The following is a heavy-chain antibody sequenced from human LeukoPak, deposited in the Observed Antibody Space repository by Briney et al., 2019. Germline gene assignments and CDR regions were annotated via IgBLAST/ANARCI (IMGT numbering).Heavy chain of an antibody. CDR1: GYTFTVYY. V-gene: IGHV1-2*02. J-gene: IGHJ4*02. Sequence: ASVTVSFKASGYTFTVYYMHWVRQAPGQGLEWMGWINPNSGGTNYAQKFQGRVTMTRDTSISTAYMELSRLRSDDTAVYYCARGPVLVGARKLDYWGQGTLVTVSS. CDR3: ARGPVLVGARKLDY. D-gene: IGHD1-26*01. CDR2: INPNSGGT.